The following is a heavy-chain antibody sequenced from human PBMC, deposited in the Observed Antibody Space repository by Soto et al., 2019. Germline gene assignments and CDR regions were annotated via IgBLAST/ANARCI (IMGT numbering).Heavy chain of an antibody. J-gene: IGHJ4*02. Sequence: QVQLQPWGAGLLKPSETLSLTCAVYGGSFSGYYWNWIRQPPGKGLEWIGEINHSGSTNYNPSLKSRVTVSVDTSKIQFSLRLSSVTAAETAVYYCARGYGSNFDYWGQGTLVTVSS. V-gene: IGHV4-34*01. CDR3: ARGYGSNFDY. CDR1: GGSFSGYY. CDR2: INHSGST. D-gene: IGHD6-13*01.